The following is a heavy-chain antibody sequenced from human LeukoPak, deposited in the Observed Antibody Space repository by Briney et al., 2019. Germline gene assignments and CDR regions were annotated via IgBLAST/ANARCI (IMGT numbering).Heavy chain of an antibody. CDR3: ARTGTTLHLFFDY. CDR2: IYPGDSDT. D-gene: IGHD1-7*01. J-gene: IGHJ4*02. Sequence: HGESLKISCKGSGYIFTSYWIGWVRQMPGKGLEWMGIIYPGDSDTRYSPSFQGQVTISADKSISTAYLQWSSLKASDTAMYYCARTGTTLHLFFDYWGQGTLVTVSS. V-gene: IGHV5-51*01. CDR1: GYIFTSYW.